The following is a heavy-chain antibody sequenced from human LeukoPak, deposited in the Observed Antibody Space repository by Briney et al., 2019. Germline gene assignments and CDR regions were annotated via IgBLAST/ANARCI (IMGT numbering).Heavy chain of an antibody. CDR3: ARDGMVGATKYYYYKDV. D-gene: IGHD1-26*01. CDR2: IYYSGST. V-gene: IGHV4-30-4*08. J-gene: IGHJ6*03. CDR1: GGSISSGDYY. Sequence: PSETLSLTCTVSGGSISSGDYYWSWIRQPPGKGLEWIGYIYYSGSTYYNPSLKSRVTISVDTSKNQFSLKLSSVTAADTAVYYCARDGMVGATKYYYYKDVWGKGTTVTVSS.